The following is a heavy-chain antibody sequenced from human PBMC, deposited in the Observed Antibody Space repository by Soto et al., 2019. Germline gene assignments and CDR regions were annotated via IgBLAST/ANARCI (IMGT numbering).Heavy chain of an antibody. CDR1: GFTFSSYG. J-gene: IGHJ3*02. D-gene: IGHD5-12*01. V-gene: IGHV3-30*18. CDR2: ISYDGSNK. Sequence: GGSLRLSCAASGFTFSSYGMHWVRQAPGKGLEWVAVISYDGSNKYYADSVKGRFTISRDNSKNTLYLQMNSLRAEDTAVYYCAKDPLRGVATIYDAFDIWGQGTMVTVSS. CDR3: AKDPLRGVATIYDAFDI.